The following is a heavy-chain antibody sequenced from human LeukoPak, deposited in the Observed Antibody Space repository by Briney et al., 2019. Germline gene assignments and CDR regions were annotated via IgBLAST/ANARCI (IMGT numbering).Heavy chain of an antibody. CDR3: AKDKGRITIAAPKDAFDI. CDR1: GFTFSSYS. D-gene: IGHD6-6*01. Sequence: GGSLRLSCAASGFTFSSYSMNWVRQAPGKGLEWVSSISGSSTYIDYADSVRGRLTISRDNSKNTVFLQMSGLRAEDAAIYYCAKDKGRITIAAPKDAFDIWGQGTVVTVSS. J-gene: IGHJ3*02. V-gene: IGHV3-21*04. CDR2: ISGSSTYI.